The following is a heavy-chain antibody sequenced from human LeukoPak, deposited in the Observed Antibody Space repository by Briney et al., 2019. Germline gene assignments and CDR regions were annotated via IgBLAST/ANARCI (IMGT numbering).Heavy chain of an antibody. CDR1: GYTFTGYY. CDR2: INPNSGGT. D-gene: IGHD3-22*01. CDR3: ASGYYDSSGYVDD. V-gene: IGHV1-2*02. J-gene: IGHJ4*02. Sequence: ASVKVSCKASGYTFTGYYMHWMRQAPGQGLEWMGWINPNSGGTNYAQKFQGRVTMTRDTSISTAYMELSRLRSDDSAVYYCASGYYDSSGYVDDWGQGTLVTVSS.